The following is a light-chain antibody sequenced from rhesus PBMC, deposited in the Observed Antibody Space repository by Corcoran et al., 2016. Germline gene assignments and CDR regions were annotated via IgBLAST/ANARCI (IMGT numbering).Light chain of an antibody. CDR1: SSDIGGYTR. CDR2: EVN. J-gene: IGLJ1*01. V-gene: IGLV2-13*02. Sequence: QAALTQSPSVSGSPGQSVIISCTGTSSDIGGYTRVSWYQQHPGKAPKLLIYEVNKRPSGVSDRFSGSKSGNTASLTISGLQDEDEADYYCNSYVSSSAFIFGAGTRLTVL. CDR3: NSYVSSSAFI.